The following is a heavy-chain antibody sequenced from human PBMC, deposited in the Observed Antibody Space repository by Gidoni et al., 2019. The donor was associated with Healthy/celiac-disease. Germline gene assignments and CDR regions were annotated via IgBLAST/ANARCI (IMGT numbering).Heavy chain of an antibody. CDR2: IYYSGST. Sequence: QVQLQESGPGLVTPSQTLSLTCTVSGGSISRGGYYWSWTRQPPGKGLEWIGYIYYSGSTYYNPSLKRRVTISVDTSKNQFSLKLSSVTAADTAVYYCASIVVAATHHLFGYWGQGTLVTVSS. CDR3: ASIVVAATHHLFGY. CDR1: GGSISRGGYY. J-gene: IGHJ4*02. D-gene: IGHD2-15*01. V-gene: IGHV4-30-4*01.